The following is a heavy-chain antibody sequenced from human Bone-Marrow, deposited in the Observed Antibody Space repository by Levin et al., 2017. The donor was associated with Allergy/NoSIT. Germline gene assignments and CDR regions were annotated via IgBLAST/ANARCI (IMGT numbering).Heavy chain of an antibody. J-gene: IGHJ6*02. CDR2: ISSSSSYI. Sequence: GESLKISCAASGFTFSSYSMNWVRQAPGKGLEWVSSISSSSSYIYYADSVKGRFTISRDNAKNSLYLQMNSLRAEDTAVYYCARDLPVLRYFDWLPAGMDVWGQGTTVTVSS. V-gene: IGHV3-21*01. D-gene: IGHD3-9*01. CDR1: GFTFSSYS. CDR3: ARDLPVLRYFDWLPAGMDV.